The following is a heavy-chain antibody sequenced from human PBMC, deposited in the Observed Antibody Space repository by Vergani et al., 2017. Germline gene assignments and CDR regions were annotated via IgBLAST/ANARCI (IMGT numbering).Heavy chain of an antibody. CDR3: ASDTHSGQRADR. V-gene: IGHV4-59*11. Sequence: QGQLQESGPGLVKSSETLYLTCSVSFDSIRNLYCNWIRPPPGKGLEWIGSIHYSENTNYNPSLKTRVTISVDTSKNQFSLTLTSVTAADTAVYYCASDTHSGQRADRWVQGILVTVTS. CDR1: FDSIRNLY. CDR2: IHYSENT. J-gene: IGHJ5*02. D-gene: IGHD6-19*01.